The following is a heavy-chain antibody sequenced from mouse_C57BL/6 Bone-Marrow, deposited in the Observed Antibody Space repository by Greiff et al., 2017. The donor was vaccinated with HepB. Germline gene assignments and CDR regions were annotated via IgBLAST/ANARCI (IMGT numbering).Heavy chain of an antibody. CDR3: AREAIYYYTWYFDV. D-gene: IGHD1-1*02. CDR1: GYTFTSYG. Sequence: QVHVKQSGAELARPGASVKLSCKASGYTFTSYGISWVKQRTGQGLEWIGEIYPRSGNTYYNEKFKGKATLTADKSSSTAYMELRSLTSEDSAVYFCAREAIYYYTWYFDVWGTGTTVTVSS. J-gene: IGHJ1*03. CDR2: IYPRSGNT. V-gene: IGHV1-81*01.